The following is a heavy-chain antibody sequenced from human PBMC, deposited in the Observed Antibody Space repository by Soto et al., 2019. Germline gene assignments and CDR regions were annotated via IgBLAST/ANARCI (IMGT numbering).Heavy chain of an antibody. D-gene: IGHD5-12*01. V-gene: IGHV1-69*02. CDR2: IIPMSGIV. J-gene: IGHJ4*02. CDR3: GSGGIYSGSHI. CDR1: GDTFSSYT. Sequence: QVQLVQSGAEVKKPGSSVTVSCKASGDTFSSYTINWVRQPPGQGLECVGRIIPMSGIVSYAQRFQGRVTMTADKFTSTADMERSSVRSDDTSIFYCGSGGIYSGSHIWGQGTLVTVSS.